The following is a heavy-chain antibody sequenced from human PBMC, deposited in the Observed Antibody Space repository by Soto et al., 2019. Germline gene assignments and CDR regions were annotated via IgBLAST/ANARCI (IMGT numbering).Heavy chain of an antibody. V-gene: IGHV1-2*04. CDR1: GYTFTCYY. CDR3: ARAISSSWLFDY. J-gene: IGHJ4*02. Sequence: XSVKVSCKASGYTFTCYYMHWVRQAPGQGLEWMGWINPNSGGTNYAQKFQGWVTMTRDTSISTAYMELSRLRSDDTAVYYCARAISSSWLFDYWGQGTLVTVSS. CDR2: INPNSGGT. D-gene: IGHD6-13*01.